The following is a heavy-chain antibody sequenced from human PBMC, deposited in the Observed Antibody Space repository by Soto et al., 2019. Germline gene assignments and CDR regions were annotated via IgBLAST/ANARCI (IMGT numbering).Heavy chain of an antibody. V-gene: IGHV4-30-2*01. D-gene: IGHD4-17*01. J-gene: IGHJ4*02. CDR3: ARGMTTVTTFDY. CDR2: IYHSGST. Sequence: SVILSLTCAVSGGSISRGGSSCKWIRQPPGKGLEWIGYIYHSGSTYYNPSLKSRVTISVDRSKNQFSLKLSSVTAADTAVYYCARGMTTVTTFDYWGQGTLVTVSS. CDR1: GGSISRGGSS.